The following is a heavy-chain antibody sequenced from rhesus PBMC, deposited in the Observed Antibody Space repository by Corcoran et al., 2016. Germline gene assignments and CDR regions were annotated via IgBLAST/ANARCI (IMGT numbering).Heavy chain of an antibody. V-gene: IGHV1-198*02. CDR2: IIPLVCST. CDR1: GFTFGSYA. CDR3: ARGRNTVTTSTVDY. J-gene: IGHJ4*01. D-gene: IGHD4-23*01. Sequence: QVQLVQSGAEVKKPGASVKVSCKASGFTFGSYAISWVRQAPGQGLEWMGVIIPLVCSTNYAEKFQGRVTITADTSTSTAYRELSSLRSEDTAVYYCARGRNTVTTSTVDYWGQGVLVTVSS.